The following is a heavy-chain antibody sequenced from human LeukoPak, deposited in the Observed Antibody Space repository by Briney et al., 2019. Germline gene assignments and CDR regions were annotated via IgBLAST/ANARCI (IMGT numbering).Heavy chain of an antibody. D-gene: IGHD2-2*01. V-gene: IGHV3-30*02. CDR2: IRYDGSNK. CDR3: AKDGRSRHD. J-gene: IGHJ4*02. CDR1: GFTFSSYA. Sequence: GGSLRLSCAASGFTFSSYAMHWVRQAPGKGLEWVAFIRYDGSNKDYADSVKGRFSISRDNSKNRLYLQMNSLRGDDTAVYYCAKDGRSRHDWGQGILVTVSS.